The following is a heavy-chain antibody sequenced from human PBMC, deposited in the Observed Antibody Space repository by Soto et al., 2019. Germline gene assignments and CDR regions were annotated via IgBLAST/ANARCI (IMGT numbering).Heavy chain of an antibody. Sequence: QLQLQESGPGLVKPSETLSLTCTVSGGSISSSSYYWGWIRQPPGKGLEWIGSIYYSGSTYYNPSLKSRVTISVDTSKNQFSLKLSSVTAADTAVYYCARRGIAAAGREGFDYWGQGTLVTVSS. CDR1: GGSISSSSYY. D-gene: IGHD6-13*01. CDR3: ARRGIAAAGREGFDY. J-gene: IGHJ4*02. CDR2: IYYSGST. V-gene: IGHV4-39*01.